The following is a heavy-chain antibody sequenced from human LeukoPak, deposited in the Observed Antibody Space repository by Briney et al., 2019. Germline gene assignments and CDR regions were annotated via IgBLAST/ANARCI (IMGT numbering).Heavy chain of an antibody. J-gene: IGHJ2*01. CDR1: GYSFTSYW. CDR3: ARPKEIAAPWYFDL. D-gene: IGHD6-13*01. CDR2: IYPGDSDT. V-gene: IGHV5-51*01. Sequence: GESLKISCKGSGYSFTSYWIGWVRQTPGKGLEWMGIIYPGDSDTRYSPSFQGQVTISADKSISTAYLQWSSLKASDTATYYCARPKEIAAPWYFDLWGRGTLVTVSS.